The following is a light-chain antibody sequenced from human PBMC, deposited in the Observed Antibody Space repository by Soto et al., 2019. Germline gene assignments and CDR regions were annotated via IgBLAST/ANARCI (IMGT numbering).Light chain of an antibody. CDR3: QQVINSVT. J-gene: IGKJ3*01. CDR2: SAS. Sequence: DVQLTQSPSSLSAAVGDSVTITCRASQDIGSYLSWYQQKPGKAPNLLIYSASRLNSGVPSRFSGSGSSTDFTLTISSLQPEDFATYYCQQVINSVTFGPGTKVDIK. V-gene: IGKV1-9*01. CDR1: QDIGSY.